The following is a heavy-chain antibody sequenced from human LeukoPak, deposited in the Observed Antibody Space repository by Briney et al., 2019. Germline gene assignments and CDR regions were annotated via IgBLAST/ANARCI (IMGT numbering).Heavy chain of an antibody. CDR2: INPMDGST. Sequence: EASVKVSCKASRYTLSSYCMHWVRQAPGQGGEWRGTINPMDGSTTYAQKFQGRVTITRDTSTSTVYMELRSLTSEDTAVYYCARDGFLRFLEWLPYYFDHWGQGTLVTVSS. D-gene: IGHD3-3*01. V-gene: IGHV1-46*01. CDR3: ARDGFLRFLEWLPYYFDH. J-gene: IGHJ4*02. CDR1: RYTLSSYC.